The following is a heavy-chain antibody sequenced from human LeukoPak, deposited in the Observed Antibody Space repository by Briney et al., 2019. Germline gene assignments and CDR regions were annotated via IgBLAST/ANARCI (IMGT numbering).Heavy chain of an antibody. J-gene: IGHJ4*02. CDR1: GGSVSGYY. CDR3: ARETPQYSNNWYFDY. CDR2: IYTSGTT. V-gene: IGHV4-4*07. Sequence: PSETLSLTCTVSGGSVSGYYWTWIRQPAGKGLEGIGRIYTSGTTNYNPSLKSRVTMSVDTSKSQFSLNLSSVTAADTAVYYCARETPQYSNNWYFDYWGQGTLVTVSS. D-gene: IGHD6-13*01.